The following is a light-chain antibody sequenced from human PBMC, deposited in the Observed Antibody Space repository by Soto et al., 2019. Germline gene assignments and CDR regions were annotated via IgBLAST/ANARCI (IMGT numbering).Light chain of an antibody. V-gene: IGLV2-8*01. CDR1: YSDIGDYNY. Sequence: QSALTQPPSASGSPGQSVTISCAGTYSDIGDYNYVSWYPQHPDKVPKLIIYEVTKRPSGVPDRFSGSKSGYTASLTVSDLQPADEAVYYCSSYSGTNSNVIFGGGTKLTVL. CDR2: EVT. J-gene: IGLJ2*01. CDR3: SSYSGTNSNVI.